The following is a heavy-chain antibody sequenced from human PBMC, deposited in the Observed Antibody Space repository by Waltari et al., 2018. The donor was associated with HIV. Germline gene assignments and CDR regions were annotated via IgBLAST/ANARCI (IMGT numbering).Heavy chain of an antibody. V-gene: IGHV3-30*02. CDR3: AKDYYDRVGNFDY. D-gene: IGHD3-22*01. CDR2: IRYDGSNK. J-gene: IGHJ4*02. CDR1: GFTFSSYG. Sequence: QVQLVESGGGVVQPGGSLRLSCAASGFTFSSYGMHWVRQAPGKGLEWVAFIRYDGSNKYYADSVKGRFTISRDNSKNTLYLQMNSLRAEDMAVYYCAKDYYDRVGNFDYWGQGTLVTVSS.